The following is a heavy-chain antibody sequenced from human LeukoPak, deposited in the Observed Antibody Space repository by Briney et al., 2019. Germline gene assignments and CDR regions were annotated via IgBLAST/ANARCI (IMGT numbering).Heavy chain of an antibody. J-gene: IGHJ4*02. V-gene: IGHV4-39*07. CDR1: GVSISGSYYY. CDR3: ASIPYPSDTAIVKRFDY. CDR2: IYYSGST. D-gene: IGHD5-18*01. Sequence: SETLSLTCAVSGVSISGSYYYWGWIRQPPGKGLEWIGNIYYSGSTYYNPSLKSRVTISVDTSKNQFSLKLSSVTAADTAVYYCASIPYPSDTAIVKRFDYWGQGTLVTVSS.